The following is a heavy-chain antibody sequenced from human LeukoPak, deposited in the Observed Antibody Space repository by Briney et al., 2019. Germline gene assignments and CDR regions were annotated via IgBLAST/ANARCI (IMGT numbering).Heavy chain of an antibody. CDR3: ARCGRSSCTY. CDR1: SGSISSSTYY. D-gene: IGHD6-6*01. Sequence: RPSETLSLTCTVSSGSISSSTYYWDWIRQPAGKGLEWIGRIHTSGSTNYNPSLKSRVTMSVDTSKNQFSVKLTSVTAADTALYYCARCGRSSCTYWGQGTLVTVSS. J-gene: IGHJ4*02. CDR2: IHTSGST. V-gene: IGHV4-61*02.